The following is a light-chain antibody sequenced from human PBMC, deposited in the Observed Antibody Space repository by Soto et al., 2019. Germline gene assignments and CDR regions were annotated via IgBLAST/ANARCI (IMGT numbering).Light chain of an antibody. V-gene: IGLV1-51*01. J-gene: IGLJ2*01. CDR2: DND. CDR3: GTWDSGLSAHVI. CDR1: SSNIGNNY. Sequence: QTVVTQPPSVSAAPGQEVTISCSGSSSNIGNNYVSWYQQLPGTAPKLLIYDNDKRPSGIPDRFSGSKSGTSATLGITGLQTGDEADYYCGTWDSGLSAHVIFGGGTKLTVL.